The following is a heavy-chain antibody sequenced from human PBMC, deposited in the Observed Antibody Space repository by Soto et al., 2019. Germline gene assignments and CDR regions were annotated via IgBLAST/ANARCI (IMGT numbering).Heavy chain of an antibody. V-gene: IGHV1-18*04. J-gene: IGHJ6*02. D-gene: IGHD2-2*01. Sequence: QVQLVQSGAEVKKPGASVKVSCKASGYTFSSYGISWVRQAPGQGLEWMGWISAYNGNTNYAQKLQGRVTMTTDTSTSTAYMELRSLRSDDTAVYYCARGLPCSSTSCYDYYYGMDVWGQGTTVTVSS. CDR2: ISAYNGNT. CDR3: ARGLPCSSTSCYDYYYGMDV. CDR1: GYTFSSYG.